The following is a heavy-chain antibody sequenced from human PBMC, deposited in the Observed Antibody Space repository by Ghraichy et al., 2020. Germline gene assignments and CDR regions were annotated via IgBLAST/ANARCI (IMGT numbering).Heavy chain of an antibody. D-gene: IGHD1/OR15-1a*01. CDR2: IYYSGST. CDR3: ARDRTGRQFDY. V-gene: IGHV4-39*07. Sequence: SQTLSLTCTVSGGSISSSSYYWGWIRQPPGKGLEWIGSIYYSGSTYYNPSLKSRVTISVDTSKNQFSLKLSSVTAADTAVYYCARDRTGRQFDYWGQGTLVTVSS. J-gene: IGHJ4*02. CDR1: GGSISSSSYY.